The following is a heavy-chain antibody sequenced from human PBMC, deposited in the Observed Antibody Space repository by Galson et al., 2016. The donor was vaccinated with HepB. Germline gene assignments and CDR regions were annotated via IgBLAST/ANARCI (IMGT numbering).Heavy chain of an antibody. CDR1: GFTFSSYA. CDR3: ARYSNSWAPFDY. J-gene: IGHJ4*02. CDR2: ISGSGANT. D-gene: IGHD6-13*01. Sequence: SLRLSCAASGFTFSSYAMTWVRQAPGKGLEWVSGISGSGANTYYANAVKGRLTISRDNSNNTLYLQVNSLRAEDTALYFCARYSNSWAPFDYWGQGSLVTVSS. V-gene: IGHV3-23*01.